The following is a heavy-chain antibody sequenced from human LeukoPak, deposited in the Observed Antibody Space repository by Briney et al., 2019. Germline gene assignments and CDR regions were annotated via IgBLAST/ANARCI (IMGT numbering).Heavy chain of an antibody. CDR1: GGSISSYY. D-gene: IGHD6-6*01. CDR3: ARRSYSSSSSADPPPYYYYYMDV. Sequence: SEILSLTCTVSGGSISSYYWSWIRQPPGKGLEWIGYIYTSGSTNYNPSLKSRVTISVDTSKNQFSLKLSSVTAADTAVYYCARRSYSSSSSADPPPYYYYYMDVWGKGTTVTVSS. CDR2: IYTSGST. J-gene: IGHJ6*03. V-gene: IGHV4-4*09.